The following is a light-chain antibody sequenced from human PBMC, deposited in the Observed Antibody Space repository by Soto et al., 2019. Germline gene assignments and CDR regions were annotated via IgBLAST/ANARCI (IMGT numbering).Light chain of an antibody. Sequence: EVELTQSPGSLSLSPGERATLSCRASQSVSSSYLAWYQQKPGQAPRLLIYGASSRATGIPDRFSGSGSGTDFTLTISRLEPEDFAVYYCQQYGSSWWTFGQGTKVDIK. CDR3: QQYGSSWWT. CDR2: GAS. V-gene: IGKV3-20*01. J-gene: IGKJ1*01. CDR1: QSVSSSY.